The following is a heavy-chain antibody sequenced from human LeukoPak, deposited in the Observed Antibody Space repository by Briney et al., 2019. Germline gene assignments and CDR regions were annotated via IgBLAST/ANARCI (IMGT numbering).Heavy chain of an antibody. V-gene: IGHV3-23*01. CDR1: GFTFSSFG. Sequence: GGSLRLSCAASGFTFSSFGVSWARQAPGKGLEWVSDISFTGGTAYYADSVKGRFTISRENTKNTLYLQMNSLRAEDTAIYYCAKNGDRGAYCSGGSCYPYYYYNMDVWGKGTTVTISS. J-gene: IGHJ6*03. D-gene: IGHD2-15*01. CDR2: ISFTGGTA. CDR3: AKNGDRGAYCSGGSCYPYYYYNMDV.